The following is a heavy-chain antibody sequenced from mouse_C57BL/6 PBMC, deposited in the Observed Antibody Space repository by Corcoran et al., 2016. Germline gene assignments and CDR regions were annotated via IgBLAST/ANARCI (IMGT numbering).Heavy chain of an antibody. J-gene: IGHJ2*01. D-gene: IGHD2-3*01. CDR1: GYAFSSYW. CDR2: IYPGDGDT. V-gene: IGHV1-80*01. Sequence: QVQLQQSGAELVKPGASVKISCKASGYAFSSYWMNWVKQRPGKGLEWIGQIYPGDGDTNYNGKFKGKATLTADKSTSTAYMQLSSLTSEDSAVYFCARYDGYYEYYFDYWGQCTTLTVSS. CDR3: ARYDGYYEYYFDY.